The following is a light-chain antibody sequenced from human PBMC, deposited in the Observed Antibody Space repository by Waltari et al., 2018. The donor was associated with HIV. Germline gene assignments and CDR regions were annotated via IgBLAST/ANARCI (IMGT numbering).Light chain of an antibody. V-gene: IGLV1-47*01. CDR1: SSNIGSNY. Sequence: QSVLTQPPSASGTPGQRVTISCSGSSSNIGSNYVYWYQQLPGTAPKLLIYRNNQLPSGVPDRFSGSKSGPSASLAISGLRSEDEADYYCAAWDDSLSGWVFGGGTKLTVL. J-gene: IGLJ3*02. CDR3: AAWDDSLSGWV. CDR2: RNN.